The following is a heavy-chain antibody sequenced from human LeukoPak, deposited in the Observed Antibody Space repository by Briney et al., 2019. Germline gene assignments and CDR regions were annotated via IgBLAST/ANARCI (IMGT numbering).Heavy chain of an antibody. D-gene: IGHD3-22*01. V-gene: IGHV4-39*07. Sequence: SETLSLTCTVSGASITSKAYFWGWIRWPPGKGLEWVGTLSYDGSAYYNTSLRSRVTISVDTSKSQFSLKVTSVTAADTAVYFCARGLVDYELPKGYIDYWGRGTLVTVSS. CDR1: GASITSKAYF. J-gene: IGHJ4*02. CDR3: ARGLVDYELPKGYIDY. CDR2: LSYDGSA.